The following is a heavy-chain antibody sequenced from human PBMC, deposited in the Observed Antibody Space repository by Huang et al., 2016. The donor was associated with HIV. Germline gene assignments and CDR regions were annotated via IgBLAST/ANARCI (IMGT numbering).Heavy chain of an antibody. Sequence: QVQLYQWGAGPLKPSETLSLTCGVSGGSLSGYYWNWLRQSPGKGLEWIGEINHGGSTKYNPSFKSRVTISVDTSKMQFYLNLTSVTATDTAVYYCATSSSGGGWYLDIWGHGTLVTVS. CDR3: ATSSSGGGWYLDI. CDR2: INHGGST. V-gene: IGHV4-34*01. J-gene: IGHJ2*01. D-gene: IGHD6-19*01. CDR1: GGSLSGYY.